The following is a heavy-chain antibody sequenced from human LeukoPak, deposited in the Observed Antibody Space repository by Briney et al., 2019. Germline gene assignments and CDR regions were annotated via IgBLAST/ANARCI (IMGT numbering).Heavy chain of an antibody. Sequence: GGSLRLPCAASGFTFSSYAMSWVRQAPGKGLKWVSAISGSGGSTYYADSVKGRFTISRDNSKNTLYLQMNSLRAEDTAVYYCAHTIFGVVTFDYWGQGTLVTVSS. V-gene: IGHV3-23*01. CDR3: AHTIFGVVTFDY. CDR1: GFTFSSYA. J-gene: IGHJ4*02. CDR2: ISGSGGST. D-gene: IGHD3-3*01.